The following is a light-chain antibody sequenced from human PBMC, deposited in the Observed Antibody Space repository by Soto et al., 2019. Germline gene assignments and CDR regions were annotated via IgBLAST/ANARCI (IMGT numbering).Light chain of an antibody. J-gene: IGKJ2*01. V-gene: IGKV2-28*01. CDR1: QSLLHSNGYNY. Sequence: DIVMTQSPLSLAVTPGEPASISCRSSQSLLHSNGYNYLDWYLQKPGQSPQLLIYLGSNRASGVPDRFSGSGSGTDFTLKISRVEAEDVGVYHCMQALQTPGYTFGQGTKLEIK. CDR2: LGS. CDR3: MQALQTPGYT.